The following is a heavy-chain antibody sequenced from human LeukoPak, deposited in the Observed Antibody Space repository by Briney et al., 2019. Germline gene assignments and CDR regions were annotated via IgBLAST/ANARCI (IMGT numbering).Heavy chain of an antibody. CDR2: INPSGGST. V-gene: IGHV1-46*01. CDR1: GYTFTSYY. D-gene: IGHD3-16*01. CDR3: ARDLFSRRFGEDYYYYMDV. Sequence: ASVKVSCKASGYTFTSYYMHWVRQAPGQGLEWMGIINPSGGSTSYAQKFQGRVTMTRDTSTSTVYMELSSLRSEDTAVYYCARDLFSRRFGEDYYYYMDVWGKGTTVTISS. J-gene: IGHJ6*03.